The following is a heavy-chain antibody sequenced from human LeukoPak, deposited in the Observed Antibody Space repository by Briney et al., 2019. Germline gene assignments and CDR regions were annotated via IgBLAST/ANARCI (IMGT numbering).Heavy chain of an antibody. J-gene: IGHJ4*02. Sequence: SETLSLTCTVSGGSISSYYWSWIRQPPGKGLEWIGYIYYSGSTNYNPSLKSRVTMSVDTSKNQFSLKLSSVTAADTAVYYCAREANYDILTGYLYYFDYWGQGTLVTVSS. CDR3: AREANYDILTGYLYYFDY. D-gene: IGHD3-9*01. V-gene: IGHV4-59*12. CDR2: IYYSGST. CDR1: GGSISSYY.